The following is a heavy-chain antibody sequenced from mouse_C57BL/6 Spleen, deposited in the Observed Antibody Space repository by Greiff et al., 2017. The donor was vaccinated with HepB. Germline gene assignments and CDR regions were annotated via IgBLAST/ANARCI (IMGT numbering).Heavy chain of an antibody. D-gene: IGHD1-1*01. V-gene: IGHV5-4*01. CDR3: VRAYYYGSSYLFDY. Sequence: EVQRVESGGGLVKPGGSLKLSCAASGFTFSSYAMSWVRQTPEKRLEWVATISDGGSYTYYPDNVKGRFTISRDNAKNNLYLQMSHLKAEDTAMYYCVRAYYYGSSYLFDYWGQGTTLTVSS. J-gene: IGHJ2*01. CDR1: GFTFSSYA. CDR2: ISDGGSYT.